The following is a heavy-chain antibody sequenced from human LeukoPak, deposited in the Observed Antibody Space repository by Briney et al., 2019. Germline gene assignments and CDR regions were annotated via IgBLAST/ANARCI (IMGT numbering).Heavy chain of an antibody. CDR2: ISVSGGST. D-gene: IGHD3-22*01. V-gene: IGHV3-23*01. J-gene: IGHJ4*02. Sequence: GGSLRLSCAASGFTFRNYAMNWVRQAPGKGLEWVSGISVSGGSTYYADSVKGRFTISRDNSKTTVYPQINSLRAEDTAVYYCAKGAYYYDSTGYRHFDYWGQGTLVTVSS. CDR1: GFTFRNYA. CDR3: AKGAYYYDSTGYRHFDY.